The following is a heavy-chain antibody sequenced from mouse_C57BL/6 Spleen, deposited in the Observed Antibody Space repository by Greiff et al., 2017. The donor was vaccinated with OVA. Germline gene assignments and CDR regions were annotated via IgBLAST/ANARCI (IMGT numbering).Heavy chain of an antibody. J-gene: IGHJ4*01. V-gene: IGHV1-59*01. CDR3: ARKRSYSNYDYAMDY. CDR1: GYTFTSYW. Sequence: QVQLQQPGAELVRPGTSVKLSCKASGYTFTSYWMHWVKQRPGQGLEWLGVIDPSDSYTKYNQKFKGKATLTVDTSSSTAYMQLSSLTSEDSAVYYCARKRSYSNYDYAMDYWGQGTSVTVSS. CDR2: IDPSDSYT. D-gene: IGHD2-5*01.